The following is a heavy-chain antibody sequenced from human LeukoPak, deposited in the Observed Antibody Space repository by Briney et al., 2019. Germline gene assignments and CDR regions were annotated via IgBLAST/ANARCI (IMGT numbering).Heavy chain of an antibody. CDR2: IDAGGST. Sequence: SETLSLTCTVSGGSISSGGSIGSFYWSWIRQPAGKGLEWIGRIDAGGSTNYNPSLRGRVTISVDTSKNQFSLRLISVTAADTAVYYCARASRYYGMDVWGQGTTVTVSS. CDR3: ARASRYYGMDV. V-gene: IGHV4-61*02. J-gene: IGHJ6*02. CDR1: GGSISSGGSIGSFY.